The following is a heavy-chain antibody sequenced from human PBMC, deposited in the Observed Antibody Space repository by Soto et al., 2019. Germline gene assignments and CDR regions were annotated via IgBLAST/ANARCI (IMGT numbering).Heavy chain of an antibody. CDR2: IIPIFGAA. Sequence: SVKVSCKASGGTFSSYAISWVRQAPGQGLEWMGGIIPIFGAANYAQKFQGRVTITADESTSTAYMELSSLRSEDAAVYYCARARAVAGIGFDYWGQGTLVTVSS. CDR1: GGTFSSYA. CDR3: ARARAVAGIGFDY. J-gene: IGHJ4*02. D-gene: IGHD6-13*01. V-gene: IGHV1-69*13.